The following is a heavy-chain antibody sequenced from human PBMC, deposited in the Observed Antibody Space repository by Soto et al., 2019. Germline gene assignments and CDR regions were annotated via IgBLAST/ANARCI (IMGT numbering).Heavy chain of an antibody. CDR1: GGSISSYY. J-gene: IGHJ3*02. D-gene: IGHD2-2*01. V-gene: IGHV4-59*01. CDR3: ATGGGVPAAMSYADAFDN. Sequence: SETLSLTCTVSGGSISSYYWSWIRQPPGKGLEWIGYIYYSGSTKYNPSLKSRVTISVDTTKNQFSLKLISVTAADTAVYYCATGGGVPAAMSYADAFDNWGQGTLVTVSS. CDR2: IYYSGST.